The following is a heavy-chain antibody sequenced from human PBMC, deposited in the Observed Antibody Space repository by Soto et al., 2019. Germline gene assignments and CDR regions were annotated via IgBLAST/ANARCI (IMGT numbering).Heavy chain of an antibody. CDR3: VKDVGITIFGVVIRIGYYGMDV. J-gene: IGHJ6*02. Sequence: PGGSLRLSCSASGFTFSSYAMHWVRQAPGKGREYVSVISSNGGRTYYADSVKGRFTISRDNSKNTLYLQMSSLRAEDAAVYYCVKDVGITIFGVVIRIGYYGMDVWGQGTTVTVSS. CDR2: ISSNGGRT. D-gene: IGHD3-3*01. CDR1: GFTFSSYA. V-gene: IGHV3-64D*06.